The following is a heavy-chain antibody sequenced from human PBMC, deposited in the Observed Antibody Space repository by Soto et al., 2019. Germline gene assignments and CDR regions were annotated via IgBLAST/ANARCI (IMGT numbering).Heavy chain of an antibody. CDR1: GYTFTHYF. D-gene: IGHD1-7*01. CDR2: INPKSGDT. Sequence: QVRLMQSGPEVRRPGASVTVSCKASGYTFTHYFIHWVRRAPGQGLEWMGYINPKSGDTHYSQTFRGRVSMTRDTSTDTANLALSSLKSDDTAVYFCARVPGHKNSRGDFWGQGTPITVSS. V-gene: IGHV1-2*02. CDR3: ARVPGHKNSRGDF. J-gene: IGHJ4*02.